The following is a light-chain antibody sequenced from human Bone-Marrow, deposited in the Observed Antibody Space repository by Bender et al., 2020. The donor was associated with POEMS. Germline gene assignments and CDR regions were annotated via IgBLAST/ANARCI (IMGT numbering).Light chain of an antibody. CDR2: EGS. CDR1: SSDVGSYYV. J-gene: IGLJ3*02. V-gene: IGLV2-23*01. Sequence: QSALTQPASVSGSPGQSITISCTGTSSDVGSYYVVSWYQQHPGKVPKLIIYEGSKRPSGVSTRFSGSKSGNTASLTISGLQPEDEADYYCCSYAGSYAWMFGGGTKLTVL. CDR3: CSYAGSYAWM.